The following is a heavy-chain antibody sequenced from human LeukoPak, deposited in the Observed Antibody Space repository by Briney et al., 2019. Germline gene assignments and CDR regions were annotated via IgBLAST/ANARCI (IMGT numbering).Heavy chain of an antibody. CDR2: ISGSGGST. D-gene: IGHD5-12*01. J-gene: IGHJ4*02. Sequence: PGGSLRLSCAASGFTFSSYAMSWVRQAPGKGLEWVSAISGSGGSTYYADSVKGRFTISRDNSKNTLYLQMNSLRAEDTAVYYCAKSPVATIISTEFDYWGQGTLVTVSS. CDR3: AKSPVATIISTEFDY. CDR1: GFTFSSYA. V-gene: IGHV3-23*01.